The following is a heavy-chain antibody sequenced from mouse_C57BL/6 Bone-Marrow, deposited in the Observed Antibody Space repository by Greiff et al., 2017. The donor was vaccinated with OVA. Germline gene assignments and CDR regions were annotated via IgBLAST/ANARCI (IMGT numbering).Heavy chain of an antibody. CDR3: ARRRQLRLRGAMDY. CDR2: IYPGSGNT. V-gene: IGHV1-66*01. Sequence: VQLQQSGPELVKPGASVKISCKASGYSFTSSYIHWVKQRPGQGLEWIGWIYPGSGNTKYNEKFKGKATLTADTSSSTAYMQLSSLTSEDSAVYYCARRRQLRLRGAMDYWGQGTSVTVSS. CDR1: GYSFTSSY. D-gene: IGHD3-2*02. J-gene: IGHJ4*01.